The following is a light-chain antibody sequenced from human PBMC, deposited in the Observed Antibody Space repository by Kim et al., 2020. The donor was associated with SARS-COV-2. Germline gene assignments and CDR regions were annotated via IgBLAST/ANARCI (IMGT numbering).Light chain of an antibody. CDR2: DVN. CDR1: SSDVGGYDY. J-gene: IGLJ1*01. CDR3: SSYTTSSTYV. V-gene: IGLV2-14*04. Sequence: GQSITISCTGNSSDVGGYDYVSWYQQHPGKAPKLMIFDVNKRPSGVSNRFSGSKSGNTASLTISGLQAEDEADYYCSSYTTSSTYVFGTGTQLTVL.